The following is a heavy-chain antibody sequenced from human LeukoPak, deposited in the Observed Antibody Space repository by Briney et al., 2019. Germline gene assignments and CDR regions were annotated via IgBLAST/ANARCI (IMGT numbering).Heavy chain of an antibody. CDR1: GGSISSSSYY. D-gene: IGHD3-9*01. Sequence: SETLSLTCTVSGGSISSSSYYWGWIRQPPGKGLEWIGTIYYSGSTNYNPSLKSRVTISADTSKSQFSLRLTSVTAADTAVYYCASGYFDWLFAFDIWGQGTMVTVSS. V-gene: IGHV4-39*07. J-gene: IGHJ3*02. CDR3: ASGYFDWLFAFDI. CDR2: IYYSGST.